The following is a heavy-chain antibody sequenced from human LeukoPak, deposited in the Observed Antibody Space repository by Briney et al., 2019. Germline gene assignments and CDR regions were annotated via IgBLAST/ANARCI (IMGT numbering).Heavy chain of an antibody. V-gene: IGHV3-21*01. J-gene: IGHJ4*02. CDR2: ISSSSSYI. D-gene: IGHD3-9*01. Sequence: GGSLRLSCAASGFTFSSYSMNWVRQAPGKGLEWVSSISSSSSYIYYADSVKGRFTISRDNAKNSLYLQMNSLRAEDTAVYYCARLDILTGYGSSDYWGQETLVTVSS. CDR3: ARLDILTGYGSSDY. CDR1: GFTFSSYS.